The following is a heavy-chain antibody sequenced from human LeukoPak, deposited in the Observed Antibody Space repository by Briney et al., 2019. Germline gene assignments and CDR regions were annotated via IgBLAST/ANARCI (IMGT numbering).Heavy chain of an antibody. CDR3: ARSLYSSGWYGLPDY. D-gene: IGHD6-19*01. CDR2: INAGNGNT. Sequence: TSVKVSCKASGYTFTSYAMHWVRQAPGQRLEWMGWINAGNGNTKYSQKFQGRVTITRDTSASTAYMELSSLRSEDTAVYYCARSLYSSGWYGLPDYWGQGTLVTVSS. J-gene: IGHJ4*02. CDR1: GYTFTSYA. V-gene: IGHV1-3*01.